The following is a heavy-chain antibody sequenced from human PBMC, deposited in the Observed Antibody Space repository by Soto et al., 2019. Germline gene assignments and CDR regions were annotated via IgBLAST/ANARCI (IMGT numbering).Heavy chain of an antibody. CDR2: TYYSGST. CDR1: GGSISRYY. Sequence: QVQLQESGPGLVKPSETLSLTCTVSGGSISRYYWSWIRQPPGKGLEWIGYTYYSGSTNYNPSLKSRVTRSVATSKNQFSLKLSSLTAADTAVYYCARDRDGGHNWFDPWGQGTLVTVSS. V-gene: IGHV4-59*01. CDR3: ARDRDGGHNWFDP. D-gene: IGHD3-10*01. J-gene: IGHJ5*02.